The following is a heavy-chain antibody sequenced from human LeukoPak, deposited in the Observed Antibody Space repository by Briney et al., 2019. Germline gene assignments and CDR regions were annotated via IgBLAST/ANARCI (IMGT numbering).Heavy chain of an antibody. CDR3: ARRQEDFFPWFDY. CDR2: IYYSGST. Sequence: PSETLSLTCTVSGGSISRSSYYWGWIRQPPGKGLEWIGSIYYSGSTYYNPSLKSRVPISVDTSKNQFSLNLSSVTAADAAVYYCARRQEDFFPWFDYWGQGILVTVSS. J-gene: IGHJ4*02. CDR1: GGSISRSSYY. D-gene: IGHD2/OR15-2a*01. V-gene: IGHV4-39*01.